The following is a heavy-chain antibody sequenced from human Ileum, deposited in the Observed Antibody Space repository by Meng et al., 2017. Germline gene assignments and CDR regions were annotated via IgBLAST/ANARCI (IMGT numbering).Heavy chain of an antibody. J-gene: IGHJ4*02. Sequence: QVQLQGSGPGLVKPAGTLSLTCAVPGGSISATSLWYWVRQPPGKGLEWLGEFHYTAGTNYNPSLKSRVTMSVDKAKNQFSLILTSGTAADTAVYYCARDPYSGGPGDYWGQGTLVTVSS. CDR2: FHYTAGT. CDR3: ARDPYSGGPGDY. CDR1: GGSISATSL. D-gene: IGHD1-26*01. V-gene: IGHV4-4*02.